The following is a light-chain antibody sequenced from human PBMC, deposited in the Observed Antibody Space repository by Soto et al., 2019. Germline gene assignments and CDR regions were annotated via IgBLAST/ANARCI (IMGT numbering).Light chain of an antibody. CDR1: QGISSA. CDR2: DAS. CDR3: QQFNSYPLT. V-gene: IGKV1-13*02. Sequence: AIPLTQSPSSLSASVGDRVTITCRASQGISSALAWYQQKPGKAPKLMIYDASSWESGVPSRFSGSGSGTDFTITISSLQPDDFATYYCQQFNSYPLTFGGGTKVEIK. J-gene: IGKJ4*01.